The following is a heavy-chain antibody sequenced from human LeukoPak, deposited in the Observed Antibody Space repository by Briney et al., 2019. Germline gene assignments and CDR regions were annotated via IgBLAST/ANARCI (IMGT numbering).Heavy chain of an antibody. Sequence: SETLSLTCAVYVGSFSGYYWSCIRQPPGKGLEWIGEINHSGSTNYNPSLKSPVTISVDTSKNQFFLKLSSVTAADTAVYYCARSRLGPAAKRRFNPWGQGTLVTVSS. CDR1: VGSFSGYY. CDR3: ARSRLGPAAKRRFNP. CDR2: INHSGST. J-gene: IGHJ5*02. D-gene: IGHD2-2*01. V-gene: IGHV4-34*01.